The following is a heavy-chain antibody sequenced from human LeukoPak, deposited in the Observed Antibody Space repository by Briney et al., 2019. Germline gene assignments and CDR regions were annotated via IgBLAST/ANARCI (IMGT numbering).Heavy chain of an antibody. CDR2: ISAYNGNT. D-gene: IGHD3-22*01. CDR1: GGTFSSYA. J-gene: IGHJ4*02. Sequence: ASVKVSCKASGGTFSSYAISWVRQAPGQGLEWMGWISAYNGNTNYAQKLQGRVTMTTDTSTSTAYMELRSLRSDDTAVYYCARAAFYDSSGYPDYWGQGTLVTVSS. V-gene: IGHV1-18*01. CDR3: ARAAFYDSSGYPDY.